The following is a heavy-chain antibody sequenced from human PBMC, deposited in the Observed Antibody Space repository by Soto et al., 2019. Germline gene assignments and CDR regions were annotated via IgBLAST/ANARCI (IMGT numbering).Heavy chain of an antibody. D-gene: IGHD3-22*01. J-gene: IGHJ4*02. V-gene: IGHV4-30-4*01. CDR1: GASIISGDYY. CDR2: IYISGST. CDR3: ARDSSAYYYLFDY. Sequence: SLTCTVSGASIISGDYYWSWIRQPPGKGLEWIGYIYISGSTNYNPSLKSRVTMSMDTSKNQLSLKLTSVTAADTAVYYCARDSSAYYYLFDYWGQGTLVTVSS.